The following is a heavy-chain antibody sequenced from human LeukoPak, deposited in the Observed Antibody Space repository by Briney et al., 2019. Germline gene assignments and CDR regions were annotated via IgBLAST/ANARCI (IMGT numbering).Heavy chain of an antibody. CDR2: SDPEDGET. V-gene: IGHV1-24*01. J-gene: IGHJ3*02. D-gene: IGHD6-25*01. CDR3: GTGPRLTFDI. CDR1: VYTLTELS. Sequence: ASVNVSCKVSVYTLTELSMHWVRQAPGKGLEWMGGSDPEDGETIYAQKFQGRVTMTEDTSTDTAYMELSSLRSEDTAVYYCGTGPRLTFDIWGQGTMVTVSS.